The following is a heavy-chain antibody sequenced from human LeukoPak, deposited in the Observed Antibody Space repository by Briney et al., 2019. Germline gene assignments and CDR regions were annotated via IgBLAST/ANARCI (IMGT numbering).Heavy chain of an antibody. Sequence: GASVKVSCKASGYTFTSYGISWVRQAPGQGPEWMGWISAYNGNTNYAQKLQGRVTMTTDTSTSTAYMELRSLRSDDTAVYYCARDHYNYDSSGYPYFDYWGQGTLVTVSS. V-gene: IGHV1-18*01. D-gene: IGHD3-22*01. J-gene: IGHJ4*02. CDR3: ARDHYNYDSSGYPYFDY. CDR2: ISAYNGNT. CDR1: GYTFTSYG.